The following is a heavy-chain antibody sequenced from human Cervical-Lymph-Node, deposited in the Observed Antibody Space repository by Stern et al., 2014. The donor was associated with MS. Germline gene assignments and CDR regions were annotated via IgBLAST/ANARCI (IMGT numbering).Heavy chain of an antibody. CDR3: ARSPATPSGYDRFDY. D-gene: IGHD5-12*01. CDR1: GYLFDDYW. J-gene: IGHJ4*02. V-gene: IGHV5-51*03. CDR2: IFPRDSNT. Sequence: VQLVQSGAEVKKPGESLKISCEASGYLFDDYWIGWVRQMSGRGLELVAIIFPRDSNTRYSPSVQGQVTISADKSISTAYLQWSSLKPPDPAIYYCARSPATPSGYDRFDYWGQGALVTVSS.